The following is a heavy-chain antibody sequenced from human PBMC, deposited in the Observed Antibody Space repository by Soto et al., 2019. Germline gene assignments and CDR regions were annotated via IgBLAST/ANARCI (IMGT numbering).Heavy chain of an antibody. CDR3: ARRYSTSTVSRWFDP. Sequence: EVQLVESGGGLVQPGGSLRLSCAASGFIFSTYSMNWVRQAPGKGLEWISFINSGSTYIYYADSVRGRFTISRDNAANSLFLQMNSLRDEDTAVYYCARRYSTSTVSRWFDPWGQGTLVTVSS. J-gene: IGHJ5*02. CDR2: INSGSTYI. CDR1: GFIFSTYS. V-gene: IGHV3-48*02. D-gene: IGHD5-12*01.